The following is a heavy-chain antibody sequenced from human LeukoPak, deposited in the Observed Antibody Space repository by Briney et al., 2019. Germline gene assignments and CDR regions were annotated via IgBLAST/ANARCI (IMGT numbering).Heavy chain of an antibody. CDR1: GYTFTSYD. Sequence: ASVKVSCTASGYTFTSYDFNWLRQATGQGPEWMGWMNPNSGATGYAQKFQGRVTMTRSASINTAYMELTDLRSEDTAVYYCARDRDTSGYSFDCWGQGTLVTVSS. J-gene: IGHJ4*02. CDR2: MNPNSGAT. CDR3: ARDRDTSGYSFDC. V-gene: IGHV1-8*01. D-gene: IGHD6-19*01.